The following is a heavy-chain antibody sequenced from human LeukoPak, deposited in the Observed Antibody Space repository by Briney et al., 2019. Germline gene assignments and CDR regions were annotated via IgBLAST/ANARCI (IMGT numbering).Heavy chain of an antibody. CDR3: ARNLITMIYFYAFDI. Sequence: SETLSLTCTVSGGSITSSTYYWGWIRQPPGKGLEWIGNIYYSGSTYYNPSLKSRVTISVDTSKNQFSLKLSSVTAADTAVYYCARNLITMIYFYAFDIWGQGTMVTVSS. D-gene: IGHD3-22*01. CDR1: GGSITSSTYY. V-gene: IGHV4-39*07. J-gene: IGHJ3*02. CDR2: IYYSGST.